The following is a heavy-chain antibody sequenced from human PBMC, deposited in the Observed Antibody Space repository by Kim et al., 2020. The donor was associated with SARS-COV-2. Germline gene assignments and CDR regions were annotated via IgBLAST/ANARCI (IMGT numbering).Heavy chain of an antibody. CDR3: ARAARLVVPAAYAY. CDR2: INPNSGGT. D-gene: IGHD2-2*01. CDR1: GYTFTGYY. J-gene: IGHJ4*02. V-gene: IGHV1-2*02. Sequence: ASVKVSCKASGYTFTGYYMHWVRQAPGQGLEWMGWINPNSGGTNYAQKFQGRVTMTRDTSISTAYMELSRLRSDDTAVYYCARAARLVVPAAYAYWGQGTLVTVSS.